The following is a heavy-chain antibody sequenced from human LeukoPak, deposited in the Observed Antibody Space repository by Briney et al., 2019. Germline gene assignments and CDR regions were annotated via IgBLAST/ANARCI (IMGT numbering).Heavy chain of an antibody. J-gene: IGHJ4*02. V-gene: IGHV3-30*18. D-gene: IGHD6-19*01. Sequence: PGGSLRLSCAASGFTFSSYGMHWVRQAPGKGLEWVAVISYDGSNKYYADSVKGRFTISRDNSKNTLYLQMNSLRAEDTAVYYCAKDLRSGGIDYWGQGTLVTVSS. CDR2: ISYDGSNK. CDR3: AKDLRSGGIDY. CDR1: GFTFSSYG.